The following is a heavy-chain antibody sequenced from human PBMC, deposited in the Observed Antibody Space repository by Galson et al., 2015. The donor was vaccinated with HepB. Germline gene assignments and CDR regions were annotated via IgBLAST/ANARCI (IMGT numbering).Heavy chain of an antibody. J-gene: IGHJ4*02. CDR1: GFTFSSYA. CDR2: ISGSGGST. Sequence: SLRLSCAASGFTFSSYAMSWVRQAPGKGLEWVSAISGSGGSTYYADSVKGRFTISRDNSKNTLYLQMNSLRAEDTAVYYCAKDRDCSSTSCPVDYWGQGTLVTASS. V-gene: IGHV3-23*01. D-gene: IGHD2-2*01. CDR3: AKDRDCSSTSCPVDY.